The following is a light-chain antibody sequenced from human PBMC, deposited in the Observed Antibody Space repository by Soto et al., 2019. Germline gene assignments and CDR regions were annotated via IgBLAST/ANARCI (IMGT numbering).Light chain of an antibody. Sequence: DIQMTQSPSTLSASVGDRVTITCRASQSISSWLAWYQQKPGKAPKLLIYDASSLESGVPSRFSGSGSGTDFTLTISSLQPDDFAAYYCQQYNSYPWTFGPWTKVEIK. CDR2: DAS. CDR3: QQYNSYPWT. J-gene: IGKJ1*01. CDR1: QSISSW. V-gene: IGKV1-5*01.